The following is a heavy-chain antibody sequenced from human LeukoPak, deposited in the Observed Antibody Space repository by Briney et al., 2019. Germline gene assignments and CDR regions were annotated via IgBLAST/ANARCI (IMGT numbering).Heavy chain of an antibody. CDR3: ARRGLLDWPPDAFDI. Sequence: SQTLSLTCTVSGGSISSGGYYWSWIRQPPGKGLEWIGYIYHSGSTYYNPSLKSRVTISVDRSKNQFSLKLSSVTAADTAVYYCARRGLLDWPPDAFDIWGQGTMVTVSS. D-gene: IGHD3/OR15-3a*01. CDR2: IYHSGST. V-gene: IGHV4-30-2*01. J-gene: IGHJ3*02. CDR1: GGSISSGGYY.